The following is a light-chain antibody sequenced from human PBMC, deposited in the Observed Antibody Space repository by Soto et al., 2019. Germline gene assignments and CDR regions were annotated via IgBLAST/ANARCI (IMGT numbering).Light chain of an antibody. CDR1: SSDVGGYHC. CDR2: EVN. V-gene: IGLV2-14*01. J-gene: IGLJ1*01. CDR3: SSYTTSSTKV. Sequence: QSALTQPASVSGSPGQSITICCTGTSSDVGGYHCVSWYQQHPGKAPKLMIYEVNTRPSGVSNRFSGSKSGNTASLTISGLQAEDEADYYCSSYTTSSTKVFGTGTKVTVL.